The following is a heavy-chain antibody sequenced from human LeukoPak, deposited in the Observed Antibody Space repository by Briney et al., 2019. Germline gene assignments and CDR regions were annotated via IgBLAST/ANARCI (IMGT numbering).Heavy chain of an antibody. Sequence: GGSLRLSCAASGFTFSNYWMRWVRQAPGKGLEWVANINRDGSGKYCVDSVKGRFIISRDNAKNSLYLQMNSLGADDTAVYYCEGGPGYWGQGALFTVSS. CDR1: GFTFSNYW. CDR2: INRDGSGK. J-gene: IGHJ4*02. V-gene: IGHV3-7*01. D-gene: IGHD2-15*01. CDR3: EGGPGY.